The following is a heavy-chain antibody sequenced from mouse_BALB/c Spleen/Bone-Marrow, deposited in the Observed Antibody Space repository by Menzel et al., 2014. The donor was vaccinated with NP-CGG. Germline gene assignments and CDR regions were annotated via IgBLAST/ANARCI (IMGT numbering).Heavy chain of an antibody. J-gene: IGHJ4*01. V-gene: IGHV1-9*01. CDR3: ASRYDAMDY. CDR1: GYTFSSYW. CDR2: ILPGSGST. Sequence: VQGVESGAELMKPGASVKISCKATGYTFSSYWIEWVKQRPGHGLEWIGEILPGSGSTDYNEKFKGKATFTADTSSNTAYIQLSSLTSEDSAGYYCASRYDAMDYWGQGTSVTVSS.